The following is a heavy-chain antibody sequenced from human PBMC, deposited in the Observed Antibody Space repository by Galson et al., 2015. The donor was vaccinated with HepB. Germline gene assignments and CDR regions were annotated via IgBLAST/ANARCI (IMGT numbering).Heavy chain of an antibody. CDR3: AKDREEPTDY. D-gene: IGHD1-26*01. J-gene: IGHJ4*02. Sequence: SLRLSCAASGFTFSSYGMHWVRQAPGKGLEWVAVISYDGSNKYYADSVKGRFTISRDNSKNMLYLQMNSLRAEDTAVYYCAKDREEPTDYWGQGTLVTVSS. CDR2: ISYDGSNK. V-gene: IGHV3-30*18. CDR1: GFTFSSYG.